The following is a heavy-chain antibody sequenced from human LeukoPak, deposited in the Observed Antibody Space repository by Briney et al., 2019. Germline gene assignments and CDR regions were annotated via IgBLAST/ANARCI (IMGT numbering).Heavy chain of an antibody. V-gene: IGHV3-23*01. CDR1: GFTFRSHA. CDR3: AKPYCSGGSCYPDY. Sequence: GGSLRLSCAASGFTFRSHAMSWVRQAPGKGLQFVSGLIENGATTYYADSVKGRFTISRDNSRSTVYLQMTSLRAEDTAVYYCAKPYCSGGSCYPDYWGQGTLVTVSS. D-gene: IGHD2-15*01. CDR2: LIENGATT. J-gene: IGHJ4*02.